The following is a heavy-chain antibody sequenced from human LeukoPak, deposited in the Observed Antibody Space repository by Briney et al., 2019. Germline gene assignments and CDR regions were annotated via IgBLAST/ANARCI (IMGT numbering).Heavy chain of an antibody. CDR2: ISYDVSNK. CDR1: GFTFSSYA. D-gene: IGHD2-15*01. Sequence: PGRSLRLSCAASGFTFSSYAMHWVRQAPGKGLEWVAVISYDVSNKYYADSVKGRFTISRDNSKNTLYLQMNSLRAEDTAVYYCARDVRYCSGGSCFKPTNWFDPCGQGTLVTVSS. V-gene: IGHV3-30*01. J-gene: IGHJ5*02. CDR3: ARDVRYCSGGSCFKPTNWFDP.